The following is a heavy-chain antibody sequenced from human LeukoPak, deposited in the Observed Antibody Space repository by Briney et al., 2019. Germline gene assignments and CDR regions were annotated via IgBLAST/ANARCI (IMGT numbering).Heavy chain of an antibody. J-gene: IGHJ5*02. Sequence: PSETLSLTCTVSGGSISSGDHYWSWIRQPPGKGLEWIAYMYYSGSTYYNPSLKSRVTMSADTSKKQLSLKLSSVTAADTAVYYCARPYYYDSRIDPWGQGILVTVSS. CDR3: ARPYYYDSRIDP. CDR1: GGSISSGDHY. V-gene: IGHV4-30-4*01. D-gene: IGHD3-22*01. CDR2: MYYSGST.